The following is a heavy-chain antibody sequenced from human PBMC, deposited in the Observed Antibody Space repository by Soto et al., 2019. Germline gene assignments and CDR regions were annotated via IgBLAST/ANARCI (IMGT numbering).Heavy chain of an antibody. CDR3: AREPKGYCSSTSCSKPPYYYYGMDV. CDR2: ISAYNGNT. CDR1: GYTFTSYG. D-gene: IGHD2-2*01. V-gene: IGHV1-18*04. J-gene: IGHJ6*02. Sequence: ASVKVSCKASGYTFTSYGISWVRQAPGQGLEWMGWISAYNGNTNYAQKPQGRVTMTTGTSTSTAYMELRSLRSDDTAVYYCAREPKGYCSSTSCSKPPYYYYGMDVWGQGTTVTVSS.